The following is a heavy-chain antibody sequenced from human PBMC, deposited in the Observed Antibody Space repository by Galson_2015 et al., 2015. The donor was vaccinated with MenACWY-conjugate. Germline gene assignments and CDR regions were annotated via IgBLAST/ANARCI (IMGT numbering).Heavy chain of an antibody. V-gene: IGHV3-7*03. CDR1: GFTFRNYW. CDR3: ARGHFCMDV. J-gene: IGHJ6*02. CDR2: IKKDGSEK. Sequence: SLRLSCAASGFTFRNYWMTWVRQAPGKGLEWVASIKKDGSEKYYVDSVKGRFTISRDNAKNSLYLEMNSLRVEDTAVYFCARGHFCMDVWGQGTTVTASS.